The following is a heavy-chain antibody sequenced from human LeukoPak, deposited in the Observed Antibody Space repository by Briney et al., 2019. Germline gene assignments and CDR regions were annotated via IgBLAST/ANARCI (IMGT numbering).Heavy chain of an antibody. D-gene: IGHD5-12*01. CDR3: ARDLFDRYSGYNY. Sequence: GGSLRLSCAASRFTISSYTIHWVRQAPGKGLEWVAVISYDGSNKYYADSVKGRFTISRDNSKNTLYLQMNSLRAEDTAVYYCARDLFDRYSGYNYWGQGTLVTVSS. J-gene: IGHJ4*02. CDR2: ISYDGSNK. V-gene: IGHV3-30*04. CDR1: RFTISSYT.